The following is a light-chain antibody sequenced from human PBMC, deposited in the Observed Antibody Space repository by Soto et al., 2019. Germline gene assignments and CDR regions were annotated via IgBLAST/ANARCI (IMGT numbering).Light chain of an antibody. CDR2: KAS. Sequence: DIPLTQSPSTLCGSVLDCAPIXSRASQTISSWLAWYQQKPGKAPKLLIYKASTLKSGVPSRFSGSGSGTEFTLTISSLQPDDFATYYYQQYNSYSYTFGPGTKVDIK. CDR1: QTISSW. CDR3: QQYNSYSYT. V-gene: IGKV1-5*03. J-gene: IGKJ2*01.